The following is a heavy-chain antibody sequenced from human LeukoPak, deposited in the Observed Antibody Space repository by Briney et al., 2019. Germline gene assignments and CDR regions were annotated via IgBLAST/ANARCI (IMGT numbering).Heavy chain of an antibody. CDR1: GGSISSSSYY. J-gene: IGHJ6*02. CDR2: INYSGST. CDR3: ARDEAIFGAGYYYGMDV. D-gene: IGHD3-3*01. Sequence: SETLSLTCTVSGGSISSSSYYWGWIRQHPGKGLEWIGYINYSGSTYYNPSLRSRVTISVDTSQNQFSLKLSSVTAADTAVYYCARDEAIFGAGYYYGMDVWGQGTTVTVSS. V-gene: IGHV4-31*03.